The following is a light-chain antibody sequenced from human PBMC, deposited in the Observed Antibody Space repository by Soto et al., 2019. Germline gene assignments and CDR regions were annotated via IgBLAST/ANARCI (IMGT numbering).Light chain of an antibody. V-gene: IGLV2-14*01. CDR1: DNDVGGYNY. J-gene: IGLJ1*01. CDR3: SSYTSIATYV. CDR2: DVT. Sequence: QSALTQPASVSGSPGQSITISCTGTDNDVGGYNYVSWYQQYPDKAPKLIIYDVTNRPSGVSMRFSGSKSGNTASLTISGLRPDDEADYYCSSYTSIATYVFGSGTKVTVL.